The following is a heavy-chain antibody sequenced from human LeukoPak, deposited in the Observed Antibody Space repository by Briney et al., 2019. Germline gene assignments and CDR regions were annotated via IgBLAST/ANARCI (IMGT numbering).Heavy chain of an antibody. CDR1: GFTFSSYW. Sequence: PGGSLRLSCAASGFTFSSYWMHWVRQAPGKGLVWVSRINSDGSSTSYADSEKGRFTISRDNAKNTLYLQMNSLRAEDTAVYYCARSNPYYSDSSGYLNYWGQGTLVTVSS. V-gene: IGHV3-74*01. D-gene: IGHD3-22*01. CDR2: INSDGSST. J-gene: IGHJ4*02. CDR3: ARSNPYYSDSSGYLNY.